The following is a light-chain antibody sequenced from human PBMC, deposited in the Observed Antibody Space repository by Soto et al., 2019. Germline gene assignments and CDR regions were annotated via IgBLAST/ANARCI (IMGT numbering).Light chain of an antibody. CDR1: QSVSSY. CDR2: DAS. V-gene: IGKV3-11*01. J-gene: IGKJ2*01. CDR3: QQRSNWPTYT. Sequence: EIVLTQSPATLSLSPGERATLSCRASQSVSSYLAWYQQKPGQAPRLLIYDASNRATGIPARFSGSGSGTDFTLTISILGTAEFAFYYCQQRSNWPTYTFGQGTKLEIK.